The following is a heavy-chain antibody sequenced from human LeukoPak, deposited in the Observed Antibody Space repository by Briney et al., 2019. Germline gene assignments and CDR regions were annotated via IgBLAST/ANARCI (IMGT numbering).Heavy chain of an antibody. V-gene: IGHV1-69*13. CDR3: ASSPGFGYQLPLYNYYYYGMDV. Sequence: GASVKVSCKASGGTFSSYANSWVRQAPGQGLEWMGGIIPIFGTANYAQKFQGRVTITADESTSTAYMELSSLRSEDTAVYYCASSPGFGYQLPLYNYYYYGMDVWGQGTTVTVSS. CDR2: IIPIFGTA. J-gene: IGHJ6*02. D-gene: IGHD2-2*01. CDR1: GGTFSSYA.